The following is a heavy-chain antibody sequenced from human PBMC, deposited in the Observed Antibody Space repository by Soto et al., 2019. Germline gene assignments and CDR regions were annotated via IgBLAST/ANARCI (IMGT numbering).Heavy chain of an antibody. V-gene: IGHV3-7*01. CDR1: GFTFSSYW. CDR3: ARFRYNWNYADYYYIAV. CDR2: IKQDGSEK. J-gene: IGHJ6*03. D-gene: IGHD1-7*01. Sequence: PGGSLRLSCAASGFTFSSYWMSWVRQAPGKGLEWVANIKQDGSEKYYVDSVKGRFTISRDNAKNSLYLQMNSLRAEETAVYYCARFRYNWNYADYYYIAVSSKGTTVP.